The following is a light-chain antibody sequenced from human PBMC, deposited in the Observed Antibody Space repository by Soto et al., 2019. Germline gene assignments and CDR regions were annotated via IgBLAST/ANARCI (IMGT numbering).Light chain of an antibody. J-gene: IGLJ1*01. CDR2: DVS. CDR3: SSNTRRSTFI. Sequence: QSALTQPASVSGSPGQSITISCTGSSSDVGGYNYVSWYQQHPGKAPKLMIYDVSNRPSGVSNRFSGSKSGNTASLTISGLEDEDEAVFYCSSNTRRSTFIFGSGTKLTVL. V-gene: IGLV2-14*01. CDR1: SSDVGGYNY.